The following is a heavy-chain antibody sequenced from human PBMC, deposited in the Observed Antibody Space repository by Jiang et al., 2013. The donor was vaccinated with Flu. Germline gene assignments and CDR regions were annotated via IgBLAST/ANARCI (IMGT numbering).Heavy chain of an antibody. CDR3: ARLGYCSGGSCYSPNFDY. V-gene: IGHV3-11*06. Sequence: VQLVESGGGLVKPGGSLRLSCAASGFTFSDYYMSWIRQAPGKGLEWVSYISSSSSYTNYADSVKGRFTISRDNAKNSLYLQMNSLRAEDTAVYYCARLGYCSGGSCYSPNFDYWGQGTLVTVSS. D-gene: IGHD2-15*01. CDR1: GFTFSDYY. J-gene: IGHJ4*02. CDR2: ISSSSSYT.